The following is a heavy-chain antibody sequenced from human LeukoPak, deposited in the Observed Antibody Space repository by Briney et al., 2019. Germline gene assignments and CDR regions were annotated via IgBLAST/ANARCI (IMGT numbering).Heavy chain of an antibody. CDR3: ARGPREVYCGGDCYSYYFDY. V-gene: IGHV1-69*05. CDR1: GGTFSSYA. CDR2: IIPIFGTA. D-gene: IGHD2-21*02. Sequence: APVKVSCKASGGTFSSYAISWVRQAPGQGLEWMGGIIPIFGTANYAQKFQGRVTITTDESTSTAYMELSSLRSEDTAVYYCARGPREVYCGGDCYSYYFDYWGQGTLVTVSS. J-gene: IGHJ4*02.